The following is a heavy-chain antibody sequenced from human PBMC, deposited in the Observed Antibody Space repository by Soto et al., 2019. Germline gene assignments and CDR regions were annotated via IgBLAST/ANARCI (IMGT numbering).Heavy chain of an antibody. CDR1: GFTFSSYG. CDR2: IWYDGSNK. Sequence: GGSLRLSCAASGFTFSSYGMHWVRQAPGKGLEWVAVIWYDGSNKYYADSVKGRFTISRDNSKNTLYLQMNSLRAEDTAVYYCARDDPIVVVVAANYYGMDVWGQGTTVTV. V-gene: IGHV3-33*01. J-gene: IGHJ6*02. CDR3: ARDDPIVVVVAANYYGMDV. D-gene: IGHD2-15*01.